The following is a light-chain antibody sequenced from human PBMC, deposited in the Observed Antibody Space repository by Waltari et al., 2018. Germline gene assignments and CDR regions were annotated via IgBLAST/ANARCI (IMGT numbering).Light chain of an antibody. J-gene: IGLJ3*02. CDR1: SGSLSTTSY. Sequence: QTVVTQEPSLSVSPGGTVTPNCALRSGSLSTTSYATWYQQTPGQAPRTLVYKANARSSGVPDRFSGSILGNTAALTITGAQADDESDYYCALYMGSGIWVFGGGTRLTVL. CDR2: KAN. V-gene: IGLV8-61*01. CDR3: ALYMGSGIWV.